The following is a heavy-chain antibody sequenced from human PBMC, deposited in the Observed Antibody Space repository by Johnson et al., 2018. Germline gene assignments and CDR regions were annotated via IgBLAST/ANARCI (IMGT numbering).Heavy chain of an antibody. CDR1: GYTFTGYY. J-gene: IGHJ3*01. D-gene: IGHD3-3*01. CDR2: INPNSGGT. Sequence: VQLLETGAEVKKPGASVKVSCKASGYTFTGYYMHWVRQAPGQGLEWMGWINPNSGGTNYAQKFQGRVTMTRDTSISTAYMELSRLRSDDTAVYSCARAISRGITIFGTLWGQGTMVTVSS. CDR3: ARAISRGITIFGTL. V-gene: IGHV1-2*02.